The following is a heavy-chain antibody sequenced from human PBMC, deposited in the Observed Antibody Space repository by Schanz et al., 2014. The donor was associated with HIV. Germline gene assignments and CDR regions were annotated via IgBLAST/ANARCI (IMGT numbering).Heavy chain of an antibody. D-gene: IGHD3-22*01. CDR2: ITESGGRT. V-gene: IGHV3-23*04. Sequence: EVQLVESGGGLVKPGRSLRLSCTASGFTFGDYPMSWFRQAPGKGLEWVSSITESGGRTYYADSVNGRFTISRDNSKNTLYLQMTTLRTEDTAVYYCAKPEYDSSGNSQSHFDYWGRGTLVTVSS. J-gene: IGHJ4*02. CDR3: AKPEYDSSGNSQSHFDY. CDR1: GFTFGDYP.